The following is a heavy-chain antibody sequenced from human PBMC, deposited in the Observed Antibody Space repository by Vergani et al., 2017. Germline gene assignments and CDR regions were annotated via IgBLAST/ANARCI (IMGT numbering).Heavy chain of an antibody. V-gene: IGHV3-7*03. D-gene: IGHD1-1*01. Sequence: EVQLLESGGGLVQPGGSLRLSCAASGFTVSSNYMSWVRQAPGKGLEWVANIKQDGSEKYYVDSVKGRFTISRDNAKNSLYLQMNSLRAEDTAVYYCAREGRPNDPPELDYWGQGTLVTVSS. CDR3: AREGRPNDPPELDY. J-gene: IGHJ4*02. CDR1: GFTVSSNY. CDR2: IKQDGSEK.